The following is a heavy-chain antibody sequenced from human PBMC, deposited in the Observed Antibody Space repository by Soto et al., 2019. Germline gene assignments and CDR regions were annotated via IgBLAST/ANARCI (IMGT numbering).Heavy chain of an antibody. J-gene: IGHJ4*02. CDR3: AKVAALRYCDWLLWN. V-gene: IGHV3-9*01. CDR1: GFTFDDYA. Sequence: EVQLVESGGGLVQPGRSLRLSCAASGFTFDDYAMHWVRQAPGKGLEWVSGISWNSGSIGYADSVKGRFTISRDNAKNSRYQQMNSLRAEDTGLYYCAKVAALRYCDWLLWNWGQGTLVTVSS. D-gene: IGHD3-9*01. CDR2: ISWNSGSI.